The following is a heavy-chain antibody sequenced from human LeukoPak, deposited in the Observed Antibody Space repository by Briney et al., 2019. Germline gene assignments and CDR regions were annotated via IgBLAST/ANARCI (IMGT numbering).Heavy chain of an antibody. CDR2: INWNGGST. V-gene: IGHV3-20*04. D-gene: IGHD6-19*01. CDR1: GFTFDDYG. J-gene: IGHJ4*02. Sequence: PGGSLRLSCAASGFTFDDYGMSWVRQAPGKGLEWVSGINWNGGSTGYADSVKGRFTISRDNAKNSLYLQMSSLGAEDTALYYCARSSSGWYYFDYWGQGTLVTVSS. CDR3: ARSSSGWYYFDY.